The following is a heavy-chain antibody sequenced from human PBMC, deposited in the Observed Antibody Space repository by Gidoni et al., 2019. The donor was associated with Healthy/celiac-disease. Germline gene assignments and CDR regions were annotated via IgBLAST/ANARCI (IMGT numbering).Heavy chain of an antibody. CDR1: GFTFSSYG. CDR2: IWYDGSNK. Sequence: QVQLVESGGGVVQPGRSLRLSCAASGFTFSSYGMHWVRQAPGKGLEWVAVIWYDGSNKYYADSVKGRFTISRDNSKNTLYLQMNSLRAEDTAVYYCARDGLWSYGERYYFDYWGQGTLVTVSS. CDR3: ARDGLWSYGERYYFDY. D-gene: IGHD5-18*01. J-gene: IGHJ4*02. V-gene: IGHV3-33*01.